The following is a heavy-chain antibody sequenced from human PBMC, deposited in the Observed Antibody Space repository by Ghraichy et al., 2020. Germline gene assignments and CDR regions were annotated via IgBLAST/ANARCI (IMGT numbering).Heavy chain of an antibody. CDR3: ARDRTNYYDSSGYGGGMDV. J-gene: IGHJ6*02. CDR2: IIPMFGKA. V-gene: IGHV1-69*06. Sequence: SVKVSCKASGGTFSSYPITWVRQAPGQGLEWMGGIIPMFGKANYAQKFQGRVTITADKYTSTAYMELSSLRSEDTAVYYCARDRTNYYDSSGYGGGMDVWGQGTTVTVSS. CDR1: GGTFSSYP. D-gene: IGHD3-22*01.